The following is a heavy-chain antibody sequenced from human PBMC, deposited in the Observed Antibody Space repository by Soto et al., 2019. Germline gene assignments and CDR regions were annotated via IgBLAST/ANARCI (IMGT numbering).Heavy chain of an antibody. CDR1: GGSISSYY. Sequence: SETLSLTCTVSGGSISSYYWSWIRQPPGKGLEWIGYIYYTGSTNYNPSLKSRVTISVDTSKNQFSLKPSSVTAAETAVYYCARGDGSGYQFFDYWGQGTPVTVSS. V-gene: IGHV4-59*08. D-gene: IGHD3-22*01. CDR2: IYYTGST. CDR3: ARGDGSGYQFFDY. J-gene: IGHJ4*02.